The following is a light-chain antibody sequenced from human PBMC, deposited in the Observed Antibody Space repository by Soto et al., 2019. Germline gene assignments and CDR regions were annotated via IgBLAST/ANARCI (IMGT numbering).Light chain of an antibody. J-gene: IGKJ2*01. V-gene: IGKV3-20*01. CDR2: GAS. CDR3: QQYGSSPYT. Sequence: EIVLTQSPGTLSLSPGERATLSCRASQSVSSSYLAWYQQKPGQAPSLLIYGASSRATGIPDRFIGSGSGTDFTLTISRLEPEDLAVYYCQQYGSSPYTFGQGTKLEIK. CDR1: QSVSSSY.